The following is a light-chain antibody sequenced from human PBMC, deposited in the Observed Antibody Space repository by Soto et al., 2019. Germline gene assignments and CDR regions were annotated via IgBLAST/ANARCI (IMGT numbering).Light chain of an antibody. CDR3: QHSYSTPIT. Sequence: DIQMTQSPCSLSASVGDRVTITCRASQSISSYLNWYQQKPGKARKLLIYAASSLQSGVPSRFSGSGSGTEFTLTISSLQPEDFATYYCQHSYSTPITFGQGTRLEIK. J-gene: IGKJ5*01. CDR2: AAS. CDR1: QSISSY. V-gene: IGKV1-39*01.